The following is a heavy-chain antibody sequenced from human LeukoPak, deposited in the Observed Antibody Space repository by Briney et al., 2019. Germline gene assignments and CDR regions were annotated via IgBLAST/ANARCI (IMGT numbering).Heavy chain of an antibody. V-gene: IGHV3-30*18. Sequence: GGSLRLSCAASGFTFSSYGMHWVRQAPCKGLEWVAVISYDRSNKYYADSVKGRFTISRDNSKNTLYLQMNSLRAEDTAVYYCAKGGGYGSGWSDYWGQGTLVTVSS. CDR3: AKGGGYGSGWSDY. J-gene: IGHJ4*02. CDR1: GFTFSSYG. CDR2: ISYDRSNK. D-gene: IGHD6-19*01.